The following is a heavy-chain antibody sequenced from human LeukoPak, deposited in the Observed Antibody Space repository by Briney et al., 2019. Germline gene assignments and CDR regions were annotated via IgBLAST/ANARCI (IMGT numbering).Heavy chain of an antibody. CDR1: GYSFSSHD. CDR2: MNPKSGNT. Sequence: ASVKVSCKASGYSFSSHDINWVRQATGQGLEWMGWMNPKSGNTDHAQKFQGRVTMTRNTSISTAYMELSSLRSEDTAVYYCARVAGDSSGYYWNKYYYYYYMDVWGKGTTVTVSS. D-gene: IGHD3-22*01. J-gene: IGHJ6*03. CDR3: ARVAGDSSGYYWNKYYYYYYMDV. V-gene: IGHV1-8*01.